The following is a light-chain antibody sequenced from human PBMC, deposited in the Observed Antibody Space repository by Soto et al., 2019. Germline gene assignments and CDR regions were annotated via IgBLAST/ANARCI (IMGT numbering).Light chain of an antibody. CDR2: EVT. CDR3: SSFKGTNSFV. V-gene: IGLV1-51*01. J-gene: IGLJ1*01. CDR1: TSNIGDNY. Sequence: QSVLTQPPSVSAAPGQKLTISCSGITSNIGDNYVSWYQQLPGAAPKLLIYEVTKRPSGVPDRIFASKSGNTASLTVSGLQADDEADYYCSSFKGTNSFVFGTGTKLTVL.